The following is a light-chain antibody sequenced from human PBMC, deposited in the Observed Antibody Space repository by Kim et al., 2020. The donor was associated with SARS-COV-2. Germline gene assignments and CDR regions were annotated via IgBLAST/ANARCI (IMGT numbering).Light chain of an antibody. CDR2: DVS. V-gene: IGLV2-14*03. J-gene: IGLJ2*01. Sequence: GRSITIACPGTRSDVGGYNYVSWYQQHPGKAPKLMIYDVSNRPSGVSNRFSGSKSGNTASLTISGLQAEDEADYYCSSYTSSSTLVFGGGIQLTVL. CDR1: RSDVGGYNY. CDR3: SSYTSSSTLV.